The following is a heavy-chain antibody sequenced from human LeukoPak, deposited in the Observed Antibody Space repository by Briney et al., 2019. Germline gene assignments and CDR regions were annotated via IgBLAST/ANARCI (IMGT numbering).Heavy chain of an antibody. D-gene: IGHD6-13*01. Sequence: SETLSLTCTVSGGSISSSSYYWSWIRQPPGKGLEWIGEINHSGSTNYNPSLKSRVTISVDTSKNQFSLKLSSVTAADTAVYYCAREVGYSSSPDPWGQGTLVTVSS. V-gene: IGHV4-39*07. CDR3: AREVGYSSSPDP. CDR1: GGSISSSSYY. CDR2: INHSGST. J-gene: IGHJ5*02.